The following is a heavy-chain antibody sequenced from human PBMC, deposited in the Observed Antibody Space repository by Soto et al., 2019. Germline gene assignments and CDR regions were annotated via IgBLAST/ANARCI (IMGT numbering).Heavy chain of an antibody. CDR3: EREEFSITMIVVAKAYYGMDV. CDR1: GYTFTSYG. V-gene: IGHV1-18*01. J-gene: IGHJ6*02. CDR2: ISAYNGNT. D-gene: IGHD3-22*01. Sequence: ASVKVSCKASGYTFTSYGISWVRQAPGQGLEWMGWISAYNGNTNYAQKLQGRVTMTTDTSTSTAYMELRSLRSDDTAVYYCEREEFSITMIVVAKAYYGMDVWGQGTTVTVSS.